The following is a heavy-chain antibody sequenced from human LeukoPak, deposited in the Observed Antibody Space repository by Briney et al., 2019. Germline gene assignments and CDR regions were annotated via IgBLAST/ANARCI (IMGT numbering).Heavy chain of an antibody. CDR3: ARGPLPVYDFWSGYYPEYFQH. J-gene: IGHJ1*01. D-gene: IGHD3-3*01. CDR1: GFTFSSYA. V-gene: IGHV3-30-3*01. CDR2: ISYDGSNK. Sequence: HPGGSLRLSCAASGFTFSSYAMHWVRQAPGKGLEWVAVISYDGSNKYYADSVKGRFTISRDNSKNTLYLQMNSLRAEDTAVYYCARGPLPVYDFWSGYYPEYFQHWGQGTLVTVSS.